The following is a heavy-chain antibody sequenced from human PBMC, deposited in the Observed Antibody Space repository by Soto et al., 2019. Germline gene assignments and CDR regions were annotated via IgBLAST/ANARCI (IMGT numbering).Heavy chain of an antibody. V-gene: IGHV3-30-3*01. CDR3: ARRRGVDY. J-gene: IGHJ4*02. CDR1: GFTFSSYA. Sequence: QVQLVESGGGVVQPGRSLRLSCAASGFTFSSYAMHWVRQAPGKGLEWVAVISYDGSNKYYADSVKGRFTISRDNSKNTLYLQMNSLRAEDTAVYYCARRRGVDYWGQGTLVTVSS. CDR2: ISYDGSNK.